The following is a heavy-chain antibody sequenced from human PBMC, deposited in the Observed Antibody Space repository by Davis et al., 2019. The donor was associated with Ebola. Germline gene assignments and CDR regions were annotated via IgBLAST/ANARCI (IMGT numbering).Heavy chain of an antibody. Sequence: ASVTVSCKASGYTFTSYYMHWVRQAPGQGLEWMGIINPSGGSTSYAQKFQGRVTMTRDTSTSTVYMELSSLRSEDTAVYYCARDTVHDAFDIWGQGTMVTVSS. CDR2: INPSGGST. CDR3: ARDTVHDAFDI. V-gene: IGHV1-46*01. J-gene: IGHJ3*02. D-gene: IGHD6-6*01. CDR1: GYTFTSYY.